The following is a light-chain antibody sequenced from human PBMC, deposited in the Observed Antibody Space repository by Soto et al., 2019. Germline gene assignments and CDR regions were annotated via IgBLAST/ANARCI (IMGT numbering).Light chain of an antibody. J-gene: IGKJ1*01. CDR3: QQYGASPWT. Sequence: VLTQSPGILSLSPGDRATLSCRASQSVSSNYLAWYQQKPGQAPRLLIYDASNRATGIPGRFSGSGSGTDFTLTIGRLDPEDFAVYYCQQYGASPWTFGPGTKVDIK. CDR2: DAS. V-gene: IGKV3-20*01. CDR1: QSVSSNY.